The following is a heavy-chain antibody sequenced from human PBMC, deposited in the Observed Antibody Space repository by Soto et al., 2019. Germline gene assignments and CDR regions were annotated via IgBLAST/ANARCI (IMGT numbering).Heavy chain of an antibody. J-gene: IGHJ6*02. V-gene: IGHV6-1*01. CDR2: TYYRSKWYN. CDR3: VRQSSSGYYSGMDV. CDR1: GDSVSSNSVA. D-gene: IGHD6-6*01. Sequence: PSQTLSLTCAISGDSVSSNSVAWTWIRQSPSRGLGWLGRTYYRSKWYNDYAVSVRSRITIKSDTSKNQFSLQLNSLTPEDTAVYYCVRQSSSGYYSGMDVWGQGTTVTVSS.